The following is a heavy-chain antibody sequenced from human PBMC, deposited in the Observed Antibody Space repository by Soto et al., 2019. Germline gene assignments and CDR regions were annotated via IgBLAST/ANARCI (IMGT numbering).Heavy chain of an antibody. CDR1: GFTFDDYA. J-gene: IGHJ6*04. Sequence: PGGSLRLSCAASGFTFDDYAMHWVRQAPGKGLEWVSGISWNSGSIGYADSVKGRFTISRDNAKNSLYLQMNSLRAEDTALYYCANAVQLEREEFFRMDVWGKGTTVTVSS. CDR3: ANAVQLEREEFFRMDV. V-gene: IGHV3-9*01. D-gene: IGHD1-1*01. CDR2: ISWNSGSI.